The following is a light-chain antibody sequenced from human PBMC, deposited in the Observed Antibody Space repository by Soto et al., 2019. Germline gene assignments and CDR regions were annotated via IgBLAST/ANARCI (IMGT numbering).Light chain of an antibody. V-gene: IGKV3D-15*01. J-gene: IGKJ4*01. CDR2: DIS. Sequence: EIVMTQSPATLSVSPGERATLSCRASQSVSSNLAWYQQKPGQAPSLLIYDISARATGIPTRFSGSGSGTEFTLTISSXQSEDFAVYDCQQYNDWPLTFGGGTKVDIK. CDR1: QSVSSN. CDR3: QQYNDWPLT.